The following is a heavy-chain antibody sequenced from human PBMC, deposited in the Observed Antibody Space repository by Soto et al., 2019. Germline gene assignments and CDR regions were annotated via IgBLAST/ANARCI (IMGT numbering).Heavy chain of an antibody. CDR1: GGSFSGYY. V-gene: IGHV4-34*01. J-gene: IGHJ6*04. D-gene: IGHD6-13*01. Sequence: SGTLSLTCAVYGGSFSGYYWSWIRQPPGKGLEWIGEINHSGSTNYNPSLKSRVTISVDTSKNQFSLKLSSVTAADTAVYYCASAGSSSSWPSYYYGMAIWGKGTMVAISS. CDR3: ASAGSSSSWPSYYYGMAI. CDR2: INHSGST.